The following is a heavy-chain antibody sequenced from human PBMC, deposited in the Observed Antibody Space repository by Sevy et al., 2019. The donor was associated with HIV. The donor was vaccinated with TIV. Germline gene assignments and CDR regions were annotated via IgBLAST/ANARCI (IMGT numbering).Heavy chain of an antibody. V-gene: IGHV6-1*01. Sequence: QSQTLSLTCAISGDSVSSKSSSWNWIRQSPSRGLEWLGRTYFRSKWYNDYAVSVEGRITINPDTSKNEFSLQLKSVTPGDTAVYYCVRDLAGARKAYDVWGQGTRVTVSS. J-gene: IGHJ3*01. CDR2: TYFRSKWYN. CDR3: VRDLAGARKAYDV. D-gene: IGHD6-19*01. CDR1: GDSVSSKSSS.